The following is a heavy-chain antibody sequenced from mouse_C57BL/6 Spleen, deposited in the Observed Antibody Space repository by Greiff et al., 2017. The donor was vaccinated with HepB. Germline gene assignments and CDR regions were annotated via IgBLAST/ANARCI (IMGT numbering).Heavy chain of an antibody. D-gene: IGHD2-4*01. CDR1: GYTFTSYW. V-gene: IGHV1-52*01. CDR3: ARAPFDYDEAWFAY. CDR2: IDPSDSET. Sequence: QVQLQQPGAELVRPGSSVKLSCKASGYTFTSYWMHWVKQRPIQGLEWIGNIDPSDSETHYNQKFKDKATLTVDKSSSTAYMQLSSLTSEDSAVYYCARAPFDYDEAWFAYWGQGTLVTVSA. J-gene: IGHJ3*01.